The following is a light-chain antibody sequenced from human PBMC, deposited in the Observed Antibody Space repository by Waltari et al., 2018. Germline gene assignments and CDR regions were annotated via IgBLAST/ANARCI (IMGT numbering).Light chain of an antibody. Sequence: DIQMTQSPSTLSASVGDRVTSTCRASQSISSWLDWFQQKPGKAPKFLIYQASTLESGVPSRFSGSGSGTEFTLTISSLQPDDFATYYCQHYSTYPITFGQGTRLEIK. CDR3: QHYSTYPIT. J-gene: IGKJ5*01. CDR1: QSISSW. CDR2: QAS. V-gene: IGKV1-5*03.